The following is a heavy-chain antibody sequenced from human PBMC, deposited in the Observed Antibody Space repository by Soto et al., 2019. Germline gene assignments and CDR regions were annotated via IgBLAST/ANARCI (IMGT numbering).Heavy chain of an antibody. CDR1: GFTVSSNY. CDR3: ASVTTFGEDHYYGMDV. D-gene: IGHD3-10*02. J-gene: IGHJ6*02. Sequence: GGSLRLSCAASGFTVSSNYMSWVRQAPGKGLEWASVIYSGGSTYYADSVKGRFTISRDNSKNTLYLQMNSLRAEDTAVYYCASVTTFGEDHYYGMDVWGQGTTVTVSS. V-gene: IGHV3-66*01. CDR2: IYSGGST.